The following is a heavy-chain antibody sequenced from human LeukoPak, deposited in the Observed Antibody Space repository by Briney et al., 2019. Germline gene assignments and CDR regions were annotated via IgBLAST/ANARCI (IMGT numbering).Heavy chain of an antibody. CDR3: ARDQLGAVLYFDY. V-gene: IGHV3-23*01. CDR2: ITGSGGST. D-gene: IGHD1-1*01. CDR1: GFTFSTYG. J-gene: IGHJ4*02. Sequence: QSGGSLRLSCVASGFTFSTYGMSWVRQAPGKGLEWVSAITGSGGSTYYADSVKGRFTISRDNSKNTLYLQINSIRVEDTAVYYCARDQLGAVLYFDYWGQGALVTVSS.